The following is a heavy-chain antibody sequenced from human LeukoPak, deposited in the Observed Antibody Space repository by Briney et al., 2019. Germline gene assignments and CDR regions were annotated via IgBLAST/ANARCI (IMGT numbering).Heavy chain of an antibody. V-gene: IGHV3-66*04. CDR3: ASQFGY. CDR1: GFTFSSYA. CDR2: IYSGGST. J-gene: IGHJ4*02. D-gene: IGHD3-10*01. Sequence: GSLRLSCAASGFTFSSYAMSWVRQAPGKGLEWVSVIYSGGSTYYADSVKGRFTISRDNSKNTLYLQMNSLRAEDTAVYYCASQFGYWGQGTLVTVSS.